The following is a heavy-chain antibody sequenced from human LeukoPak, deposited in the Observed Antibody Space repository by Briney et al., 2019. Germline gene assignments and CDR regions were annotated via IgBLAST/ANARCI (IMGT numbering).Heavy chain of an antibody. D-gene: IGHD1-7*01. V-gene: IGHV3-64*01. CDR1: GFTFSSYS. J-gene: IGHJ4*02. CDR2: ISSNGGST. CDR3: ARGQSANYCAPGNY. Sequence: PGGSLRLSCAASGFTFSSYSMHWVRQAPGKGLEYVSGISSNGGSTYYANSVKDRFTISRNNSKNTLFLHMGSLRAEDMAVYYCARGQSANYCAPGNYWGQGTLATVSS.